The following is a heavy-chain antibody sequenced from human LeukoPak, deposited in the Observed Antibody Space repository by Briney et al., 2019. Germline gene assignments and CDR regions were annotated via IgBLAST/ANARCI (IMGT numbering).Heavy chain of an antibody. CDR3: ARAHGITIFGVVGDY. J-gene: IGHJ4*02. CDR1: GFTFSSYS. CDR2: ISSSSYI. Sequence: GGSLRLSRAASGFTFSSYSMNWVRQAPGKGLEWVSSISSSSYIYYADSVKGRFTISRDNAKNSLYLQMNSLRAEDTAVYYCARAHGITIFGVVGDYWGQGTLVTVSS. D-gene: IGHD3-3*01. V-gene: IGHV3-21*01.